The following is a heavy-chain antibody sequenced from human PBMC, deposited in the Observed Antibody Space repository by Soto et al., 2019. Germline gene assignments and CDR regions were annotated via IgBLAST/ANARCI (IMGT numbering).Heavy chain of an antibody. Sequence: QVQLQESGPALVKPSQTLSLNCTVSGDSISSGFNYWSWIRQHPGTGLEWIGYISYSGSTYYNPSLKSRVTISVDTSKNQFSLKLSSVTAADTAVYYCARAPVGATGDYYYGMDVWGQGTTVTVSS. J-gene: IGHJ6*02. CDR2: ISYSGST. CDR1: GDSISSGFNY. V-gene: IGHV4-31*03. D-gene: IGHD1-26*01. CDR3: ARAPVGATGDYYYGMDV.